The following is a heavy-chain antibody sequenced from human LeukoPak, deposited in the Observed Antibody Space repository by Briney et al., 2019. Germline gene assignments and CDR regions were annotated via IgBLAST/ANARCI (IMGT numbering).Heavy chain of an antibody. V-gene: IGHV3-7*01. CDR3: AGVRGDYYFDY. J-gene: IGHJ4*02. CDR2: IKQAGSEN. CDR1: GFIFSSYW. Sequence: GGSLRLSCAASGFIFSSYWMTWVRQAPGKGLEWVANIKQAGSENSYVDSVKGRSTISRDNAKNSLYLQINSLRVEDTAVYYCAGVRGDYYFDYWGQGTLVSVSS. D-gene: IGHD3-16*01.